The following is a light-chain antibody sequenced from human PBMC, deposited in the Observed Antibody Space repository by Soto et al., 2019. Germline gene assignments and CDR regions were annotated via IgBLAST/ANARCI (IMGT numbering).Light chain of an antibody. J-gene: IGKJ1*01. CDR1: QSVSKNY. Sequence: DIVLTQSRGTLSLSPGQRATLSCRTSQSVSKNYLAWYQQKPGQAPGLLIYGASSRATGIPDRFSGSGSGTDFTLSISRLEPEDFAVYYCQQYSSMWTFCQGTKVDIK. V-gene: IGKV3-20*01. CDR2: GAS. CDR3: QQYSSMWT.